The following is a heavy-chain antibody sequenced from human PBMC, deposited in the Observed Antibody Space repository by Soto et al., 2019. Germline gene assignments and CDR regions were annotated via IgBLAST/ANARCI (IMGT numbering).Heavy chain of an antibody. D-gene: IGHD3-10*01. CDR1: GFTFSSYA. V-gene: IGHV3-23*01. J-gene: IGHJ4*02. CDR3: AKVPVLLWFGELPFSDY. Sequence: EVQLLESGGGLVQPGGSLRLSCTASGFTFSSYAMSWVRQVPGKGLEWVSAISGSGGSTYYADSVKGRFTISRDNSKNTLYLQMNSLRAEDTAVYYCAKVPVLLWFGELPFSDYWGQGTLVTVSS. CDR2: ISGSGGST.